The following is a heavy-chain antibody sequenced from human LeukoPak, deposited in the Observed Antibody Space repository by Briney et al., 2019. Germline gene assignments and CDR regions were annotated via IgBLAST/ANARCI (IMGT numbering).Heavy chain of an antibody. CDR1: GGSISSSSYY. CDR2: IYYTGST. CDR3: AREMGAPTLDWFDP. Sequence: SETLSLTCTVSGGSISSSSYYWGWIRQPPGKGLEWIGSIYYTGSTSYNSSLKSRVTMSVDTSKNQFSLKLNSVTAADTAVYYCAREMGAPTLDWFDPWGQGTLVTVSS. D-gene: IGHD1-26*01. V-gene: IGHV4-39*07. J-gene: IGHJ5*02.